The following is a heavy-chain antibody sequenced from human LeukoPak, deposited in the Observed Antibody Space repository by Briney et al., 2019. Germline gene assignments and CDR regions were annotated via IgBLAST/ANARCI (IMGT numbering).Heavy chain of an antibody. J-gene: IGHJ4*02. CDR1: GYTFTSYY. CDR3: AREVNTAMDSLDY. Sequence: ASVKVSCKASGYTFTSYYMHWVRQAPGQGLEWMGTINPSGGSTSYAQKFQGRVTMTRDMSTSTVYMELSSLRSEDTAVYYCAREVNTAMDSLDYWGQGTLVTVSS. V-gene: IGHV1-46*01. D-gene: IGHD5-18*01. CDR2: INPSGGST.